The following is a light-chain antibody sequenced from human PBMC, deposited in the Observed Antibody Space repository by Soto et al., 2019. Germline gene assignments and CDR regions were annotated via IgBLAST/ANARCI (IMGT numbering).Light chain of an antibody. Sequence: DIQMTQSPSSLSASVGDRVTITCRASQGISYYLAWYQQKPGKGPKLLIYAASTLQSGVPFRFTGGGSGTDFTLTISSLRPEDVATYYCQNYNSAPLTLGGGTKVDIK. J-gene: IGKJ4*01. CDR3: QNYNSAPLT. CDR2: AAS. V-gene: IGKV1-27*01. CDR1: QGISYY.